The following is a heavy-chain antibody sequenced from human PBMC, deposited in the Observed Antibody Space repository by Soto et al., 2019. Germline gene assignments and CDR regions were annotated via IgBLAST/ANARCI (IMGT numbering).Heavy chain of an antibody. CDR2: INTDGARS. J-gene: IGHJ3*02. V-gene: IGHV3-74*03. D-gene: IGHD2-2*02. Sequence: EVQLVESGGDLVQPGGSLSLSCAASGFTFSGYWMHWVRQAPEKGLDWVSRINTDGARSAYADSVKGQFTISRDNATNTLSLQSNGLTAEETAVYYCAREAGYCSRTSCYMLAFDTLGQGTTVTVSS. CDR1: GFTFSGYW. CDR3: AREAGYCSRTSCYMLAFDT.